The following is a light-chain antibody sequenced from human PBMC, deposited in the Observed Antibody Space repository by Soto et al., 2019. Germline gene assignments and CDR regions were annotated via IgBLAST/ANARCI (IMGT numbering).Light chain of an antibody. CDR2: GAS. J-gene: IGKJ2*01. Sequence: ESLLTQSPGTLSLSPGERATLSCRASQTVNSRHLNWYQHKPGQAPRLLIYGASIRAAGIPDRFSGSRSGEHFSLTITRLEPEDYAVYYCQQFDGSRPAFTFGQGTKLEI. CDR3: QQFDGSRPAFT. V-gene: IGKV3-20*01. CDR1: QTVNSRH.